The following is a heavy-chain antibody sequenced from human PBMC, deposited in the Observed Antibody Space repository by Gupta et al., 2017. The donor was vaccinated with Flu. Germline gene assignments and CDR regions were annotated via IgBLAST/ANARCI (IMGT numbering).Heavy chain of an antibody. Sequence: QVQLQQWGAGLLKPSETLSLTCAVDGGSFSGYYWSWIRQPPGKGLEWIGKIRHSGSTNYNPSLKSRVTISADPSKRKFSQTLSSVTAADTAGYYCAWYQLLYRFDPWGQGTLVTVSS. V-gene: IGHV4-34*01. D-gene: IGHD2-2*02. J-gene: IGHJ5*02. CDR3: AWYQLLYRFDP. CDR2: IRHSGST. CDR1: GGSFSGYY.